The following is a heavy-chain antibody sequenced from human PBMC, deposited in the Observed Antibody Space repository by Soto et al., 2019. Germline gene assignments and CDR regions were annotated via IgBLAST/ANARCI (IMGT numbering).Heavy chain of an antibody. Sequence: PPLVNPTQTLPLTCPYSGFSLTTSGAGVGWIRQPPGKALEWLALISWKDDKRYNPGLESRLTITKDTSKNQVILTLTNMDRVGXXIYFCADSDGGHYSPWYFASWRQGTLVTGST. CDR1: GFSLTTSGAG. D-gene: IGHD2-15*01. CDR3: ADSDGGHYSPWYFAS. CDR2: ISWKDDK. J-gene: IGHJ4*02. V-gene: IGHV2-5*01.